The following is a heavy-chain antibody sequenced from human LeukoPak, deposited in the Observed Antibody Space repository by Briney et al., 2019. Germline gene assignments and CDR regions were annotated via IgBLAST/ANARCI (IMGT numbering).Heavy chain of an antibody. CDR2: INPSSGGT. CDR3: ARDLRIMGSSSGLSY. V-gene: IGHV1-2*02. D-gene: IGHD6-6*01. Sequence: GASVKVPCKASGYTFTGCYMHWVRQAPGQGLEWMGWINPSSGGTNYAQKFQGRVTMTRDTSISTAYMELSRLRSDDTAVYYCARDLRIMGSSSGLSYWGQGTLVTVSS. J-gene: IGHJ4*02. CDR1: GYTFTGCY.